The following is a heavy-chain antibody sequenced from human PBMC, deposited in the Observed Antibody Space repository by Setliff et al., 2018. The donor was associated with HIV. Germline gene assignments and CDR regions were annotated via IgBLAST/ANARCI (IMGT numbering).Heavy chain of an antibody. Sequence: PSETLSLTCVVSDDSFSNYDWTWIRQSPGKALEWIGYISSSGTTNNNPSLRGRVTISMETSNTRFSLWLRSATAADTATYFCARLGRAIDDGGSSLRLDFWGQGMLVTVS. CDR1: DDSFSNYD. J-gene: IGHJ4*02. CDR2: ISSSGTT. D-gene: IGHD2-21*01. V-gene: IGHV4-4*09. CDR3: ARLGRAIDDGGSSLRLDF.